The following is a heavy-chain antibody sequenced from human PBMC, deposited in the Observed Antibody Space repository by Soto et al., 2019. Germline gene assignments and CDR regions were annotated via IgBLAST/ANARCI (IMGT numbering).Heavy chain of an antibody. CDR1: GFTFSDYY. V-gene: IGHV3-11*05. J-gene: IGHJ4*01. D-gene: IGHD6-13*01. CDR3: ARGRGAAADYVDF. CDR2: ISSSTSNT. Sequence: QVQLVESGGGLVKPGGSLRLSCAVSGFTFSDYYMTWIRQAPGQGLEWVSNISSSTSNTNYADSVQGRFTITRDNAKNSLFLQMNSLRAEDTAVYYCARGRGAAADYVDFWGHGTLVTVSS.